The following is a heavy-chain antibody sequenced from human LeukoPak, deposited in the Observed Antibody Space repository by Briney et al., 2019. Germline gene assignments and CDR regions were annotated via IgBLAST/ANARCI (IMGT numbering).Heavy chain of an antibody. D-gene: IGHD1-26*01. V-gene: IGHV3-48*03. CDR2: ISGGGSTI. CDR1: GFTFSIYE. Sequence: GGSLRLSCAASGFTFSIYEMNWVRQAPGKGLEWVSYISGGGSTIYYADSVKGRFTISRDNSKNTLFLQMNSLRAEDTAVYYCAKESVDGSYSRFGYWGQGTLVTVSS. J-gene: IGHJ4*02. CDR3: AKESVDGSYSRFGY.